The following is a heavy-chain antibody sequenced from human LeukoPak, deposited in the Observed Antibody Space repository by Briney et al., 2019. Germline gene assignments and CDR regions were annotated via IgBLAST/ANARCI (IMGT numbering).Heavy chain of an antibody. V-gene: IGHV3-7*01. CDR2: IDEDGSET. J-gene: IGHJ3*01. Sequence: PGGSLRLSCDTSGFIFSNYWMHWVRQVPGKGLEWVASIDEDGSETNYVDSVTGRFTVSRDHAKNSLFLQMNSLRAEDTAVYYCVRYGRRANDQPFDVWGQGTMVTVSS. D-gene: IGHD1-1*01. CDR3: VRYGRRANDQPFDV. CDR1: GFIFSNYW.